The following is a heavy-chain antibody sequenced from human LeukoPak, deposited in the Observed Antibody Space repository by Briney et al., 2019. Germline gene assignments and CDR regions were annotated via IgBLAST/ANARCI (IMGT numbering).Heavy chain of an antibody. CDR2: ISGSGGST. CDR1: GFTFSSYA. J-gene: IGHJ4*02. D-gene: IGHD3-10*01. Sequence: GGSLRLSCAASGFTFSSYAMSWVRQAPGKGLEWVSAISGSGGSTYYADSVKGRFTISRDNSKNTLYLQMNSLRAEDTAVYYCARDPGYYGSGSYYTDYWGQGTLVTVSS. V-gene: IGHV3-23*01. CDR3: ARDPGYYGSGSYYTDY.